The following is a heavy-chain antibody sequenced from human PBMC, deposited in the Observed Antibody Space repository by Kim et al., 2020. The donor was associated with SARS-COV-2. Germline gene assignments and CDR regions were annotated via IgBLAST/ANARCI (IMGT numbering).Heavy chain of an antibody. CDR3: ANPVGGSYPRGAYYYYYGMDV. J-gene: IGHJ6*02. D-gene: IGHD1-26*01. Sequence: FTISRDNSKNTLYLQMNSLRAEDTAVYYCANPVGGSYPRGAYYYYYGMDVWGQGTTVTVSS. V-gene: IGHV3-23*01.